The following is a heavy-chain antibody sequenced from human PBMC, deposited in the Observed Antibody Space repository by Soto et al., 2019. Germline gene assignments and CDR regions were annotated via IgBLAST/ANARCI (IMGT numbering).Heavy chain of an antibody. CDR2: ISSSSSYI. V-gene: IGHV3-21*01. Sequence: GGSLRLSCAASGFTFSSYSMNWVRQAPGKGLEWVSSISSSSSYIYYADSVKGRFTISRDNAKNSLYLQMNSLRAEDTAVYYCARDLEVWVFGAHPLSYFDYWGQGTLVTVSS. CDR3: ARDLEVWVFGAHPLSYFDY. J-gene: IGHJ4*02. CDR1: GFTFSSYS. D-gene: IGHD3-3*01.